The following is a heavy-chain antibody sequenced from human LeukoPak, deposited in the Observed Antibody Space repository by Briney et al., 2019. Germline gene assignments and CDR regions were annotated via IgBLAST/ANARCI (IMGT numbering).Heavy chain of an antibody. Sequence: PGGSLRLSCAVAGITFSNYWMSWVRHTPGKGLEWVANTNPDGSEKYYVDSVKGRFTISRDNAKNSLYLQLNSLRAEDTAVYYCTRDRWLDYWGQGTLVTVSS. J-gene: IGHJ4*02. CDR3: TRDRWLDY. CDR1: GITFSNYW. V-gene: IGHV3-7*01. D-gene: IGHD5-12*01. CDR2: TNPDGSEK.